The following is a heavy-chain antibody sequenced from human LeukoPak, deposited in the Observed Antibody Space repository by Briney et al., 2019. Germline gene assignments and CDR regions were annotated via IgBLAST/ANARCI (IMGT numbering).Heavy chain of an antibody. D-gene: IGHD3-22*01. CDR1: GGSISSYY. CDR2: IYYSGST. CDR3: ARADSSSWKD. V-gene: IGHV4-59*01. Sequence: SETLSLTCTVSGGSISSYYWSWVRRPPGKGLEWIGYIYYSGSTNYNPSLKSRVTISADTSKNQFSLKLSSVTAADTAVYYCARADSSSWKDWGQGILVTVSS. J-gene: IGHJ4*02.